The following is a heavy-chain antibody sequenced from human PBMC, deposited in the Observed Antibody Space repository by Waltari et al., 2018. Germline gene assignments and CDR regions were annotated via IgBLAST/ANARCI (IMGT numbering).Heavy chain of an antibody. Sequence: QVQLQESGPGLVKPSETLSLTCPVSGGPISSHYWSWIRQPPGTGLEWIGYIYYSGSTNSNPSLKSRVTISVDTSKNQFSLKLSSVTAADTAVYYCASLSSSSAKDYWGQGTLVTVSS. J-gene: IGHJ4*02. CDR2: IYYSGST. V-gene: IGHV4-59*11. CDR1: GGPISSHY. D-gene: IGHD6-6*01. CDR3: ASLSSSSAKDY.